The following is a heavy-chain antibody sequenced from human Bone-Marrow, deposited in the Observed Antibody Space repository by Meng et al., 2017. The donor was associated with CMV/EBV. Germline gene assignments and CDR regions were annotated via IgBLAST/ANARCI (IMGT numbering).Heavy chain of an antibody. J-gene: IGHJ5*02. V-gene: IGHV1-69*10. CDR2: IILILGFA. Sequence: SVKVSCKASGSTFSTYAISWVRQAPGQGPEWMGGIILILGFANYAQKFQGRVTITADRSTSTVYMELSSLISEDTAVYYCAKETRGQQLVLGSWFDPWGQGPLVTVSS. D-gene: IGHD6-13*01. CDR1: GSTFSTYA. CDR3: AKETRGQQLVLGSWFDP.